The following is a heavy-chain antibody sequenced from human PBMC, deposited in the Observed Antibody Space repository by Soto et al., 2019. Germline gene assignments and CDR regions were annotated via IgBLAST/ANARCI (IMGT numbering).Heavy chain of an antibody. V-gene: IGHV1-69*06. CDR1: GGTFCSCD. CDR3: ATGCWIGPIAHYFDS. D-gene: IGHD3-3*01. CDR2: IIPLFGTE. J-gene: IGHJ4*01. Sequence: SVQVSCKASGGTFCSCDINWVRQAPGQELEWMGGIIPLFGTENYARNFQDRFTFTAAKTTTTAYMEVRRIRSEDMAVYYCATGCWIGPIAHYFDSWGQGTLVTVSS.